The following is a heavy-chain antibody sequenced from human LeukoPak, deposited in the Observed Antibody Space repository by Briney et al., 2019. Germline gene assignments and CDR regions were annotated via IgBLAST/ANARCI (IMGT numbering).Heavy chain of an antibody. D-gene: IGHD3-22*01. CDR3: AKGITYYYDSSVNFDY. J-gene: IGHJ4*02. CDR2: ISGGGDRT. V-gene: IGHV3-23*01. CDR1: GFTFSTYG. Sequence: GGTLRLSCAAAGFTFSTYGMSWVRQAPGKGLEWVSGISGGGDRTSYAQSVKGRFTISRDNSKNTLYLQMNSLRAEDTAVYYCAKGITYYYDSSVNFDYWGQGTLVTVSS.